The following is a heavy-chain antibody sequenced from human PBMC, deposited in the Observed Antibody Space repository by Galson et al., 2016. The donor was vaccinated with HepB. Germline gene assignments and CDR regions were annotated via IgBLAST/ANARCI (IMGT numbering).Heavy chain of an antibody. J-gene: IGHJ3*02. D-gene: IGHD5-24*01. CDR2: IIPIIDMK. CDR3: ARDPQRRDGASDAFDI. V-gene: IGHV1-69*04. Sequence: SVKVSCKASGGSFTSYAFDWLRQAPGQGREWMGRIIPIIDMKNYAPSFQGRVTITADKSTSTAYIVLSSLTSADTAVYYCARDPQRRDGASDAFDIWGQGTMVSVSS. CDR1: GGSFTSYA.